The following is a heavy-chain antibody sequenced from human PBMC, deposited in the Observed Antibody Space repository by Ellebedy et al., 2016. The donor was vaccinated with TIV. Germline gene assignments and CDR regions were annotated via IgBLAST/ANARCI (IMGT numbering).Heavy chain of an antibody. J-gene: IGHJ4*02. CDR2: ISITGIST. V-gene: IGHV3-11*06. Sequence: GGSLRLSCAASGFTFSDSYMSWIRQAPGKGLEGVSYISITGISTNYTDSVKGRFTISKDNAKNSLHLQMNSLRDEDTAVYYCARNGYEDVWGSYHHDYWGQGTLVTVSS. CDR3: ARNGYEDVWGSYHHDY. D-gene: IGHD3-16*02. CDR1: GFTFSDSY.